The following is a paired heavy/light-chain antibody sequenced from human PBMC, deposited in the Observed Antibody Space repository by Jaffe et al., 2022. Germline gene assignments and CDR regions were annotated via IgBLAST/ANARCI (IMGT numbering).Heavy chain of an antibody. Sequence: QVQLVQSGAEVKKPGASVKVSCKASGYTFTGYYMHWVRQAPGQGLEWMGRINPNSGGTNYAQKFQGRVTMTRDTSISTAYMELSRLKSDDTAVYYCASLPVEYSSSPNYYFDYWGQGTLVTVSS. D-gene: IGHD6-6*01. CDR2: INPNSGGT. J-gene: IGHJ4*02. V-gene: IGHV1-2*06. CDR3: ASLPVEYSSSPNYYFDY. CDR1: GYTFTGYY.
Light chain of an antibody. J-gene: IGLJ2*01. CDR2: RNN. CDR1: SSNIGSNY. CDR3: AAWDDSLSGYVV. Sequence: QSVVTQPPSASGTPGQRVTISCSGSSSNIGSNYVYWYQQLPGTAPKLLIYRNNQRPSGVPDRFSGSKSGTSASLAISGLRSEDEADYYCAAWDDSLSGYVVFGGGTKLTVL. V-gene: IGLV1-47*01.